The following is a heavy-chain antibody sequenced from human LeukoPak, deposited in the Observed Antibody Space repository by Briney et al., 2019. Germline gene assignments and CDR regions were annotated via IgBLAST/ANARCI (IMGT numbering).Heavy chain of an antibody. Sequence: ETGGSLRFSCAASGFTFNTFNMMWVRQAPGKGLEGVSSITSGGYYIYYAASVKGRFTTSRDDAKNSLSLQLNSLRVEDTAVYYCARGHYDVLAASYKWTPDYWGQGTLVTVSS. V-gene: IGHV3-21*01. J-gene: IGHJ4*02. CDR2: ITSGGYYI. D-gene: IGHD3-9*01. CDR3: ARGHYDVLAASYKWTPDY. CDR1: GFTFNTFN.